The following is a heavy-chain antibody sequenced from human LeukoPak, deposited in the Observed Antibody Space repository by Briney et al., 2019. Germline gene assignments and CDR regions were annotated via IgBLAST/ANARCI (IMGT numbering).Heavy chain of an antibody. CDR2: ISWNSGSI. Sequence: GGSLRLSCAASGFTFDDYAMHWVRQAPGKGPEWVSGISWNSGSIGYADSVKGRFTIPRDNAKNSLYLQMNSLRAEDTALYYCAKGNYDILTGYVDYWGQGTLVTVSS. J-gene: IGHJ4*02. CDR1: GFTFDDYA. V-gene: IGHV3-9*01. D-gene: IGHD3-9*01. CDR3: AKGNYDILTGYVDY.